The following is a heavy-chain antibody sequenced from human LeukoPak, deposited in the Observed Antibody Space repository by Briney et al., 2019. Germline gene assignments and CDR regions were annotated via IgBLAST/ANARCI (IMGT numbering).Heavy chain of an antibody. CDR3: ARGNGDSSFYAHTFDY. J-gene: IGHJ4*02. CDR1: GFTFSSYA. V-gene: IGHV3-30-3*01. D-gene: IGHD3-22*01. CDR2: ISYDGSNK. Sequence: GSLRLSCAASGFTFSSYAMHWVRQPPGKGLEWVAVISYDGSNKYYADSVKGRFTISRDNSKNTLYLQTNSLRAEDTAVYYCARGNGDSSFYAHTFDYWGQGTLVTVSS.